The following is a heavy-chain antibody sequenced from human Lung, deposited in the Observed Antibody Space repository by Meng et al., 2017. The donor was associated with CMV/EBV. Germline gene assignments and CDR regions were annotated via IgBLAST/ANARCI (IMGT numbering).Heavy chain of an antibody. CDR3: AKRGESSGTYGMDV. J-gene: IGHJ6*02. CDR1: GFTFSSYA. V-gene: IGHV3-30*02. CDR2: IRFDGTNK. Sequence: GESLKISCAASGFTFSSYAMHWVRQAPGKGLEWVSNIRFDGTNKYHADSVKGRFTISRDNSKNTLYLQMNSLRAEDTAVYYCAKRGESSGTYGMDVWGQGTTVTVSS. D-gene: IGHD3-22*01.